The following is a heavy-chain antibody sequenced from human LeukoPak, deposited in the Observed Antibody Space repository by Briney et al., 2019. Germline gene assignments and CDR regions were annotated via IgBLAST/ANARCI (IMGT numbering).Heavy chain of an antibody. D-gene: IGHD5-18*01. CDR3: AREGGYLYYFDY. CDR2: ISYDGSNK. V-gene: IGHV3-30-3*01. CDR1: GFTFSSYA. Sequence: GRSLRLSCAASGFTFSSYAMHWVGQAPGKGLEWVAVISYDGSNKYYADSVKGRFTISRDNSKNTLYLQMNSLRAEDTAVYYCAREGGYLYYFDYWGQGTLVTVSS. J-gene: IGHJ4*02.